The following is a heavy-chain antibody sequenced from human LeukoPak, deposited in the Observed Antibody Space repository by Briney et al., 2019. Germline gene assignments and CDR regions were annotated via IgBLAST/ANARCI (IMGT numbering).Heavy chain of an antibody. J-gene: IGHJ4*02. D-gene: IGHD3-16*02. Sequence: WASVKVSCKASGYTFTNYAMNWVRQAPGQGLEWMGWIHPSTGNPTYAQGFTGRFVFSLDTSVSTTYLQISSLKAEDTAVYYCARAYQRLGDLSLPDYWGQGTLVTVSS. CDR2: IHPSTGNP. CDR1: GYTFTNYA. V-gene: IGHV7-4-1*02. CDR3: ARAYQRLGDLSLPDY.